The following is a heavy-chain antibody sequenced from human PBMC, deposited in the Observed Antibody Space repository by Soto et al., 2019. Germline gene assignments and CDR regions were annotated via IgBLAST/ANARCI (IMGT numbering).Heavy chain of an antibody. Sequence: ASVKVSCKASGYTFTSYGISWVRQAPGQGLEWMGWISAYNGNTNYAQKLQGRVTMTTDASTSTAYMELRSLRSDDTAVYYCAREAGYYYGSGSYYPPYYYYYGMDVWGQGTTVTVS. CDR1: GYTFTSYG. CDR3: AREAGYYYGSGSYYPPYYYYYGMDV. D-gene: IGHD3-10*01. V-gene: IGHV1-18*01. CDR2: ISAYNGNT. J-gene: IGHJ6*02.